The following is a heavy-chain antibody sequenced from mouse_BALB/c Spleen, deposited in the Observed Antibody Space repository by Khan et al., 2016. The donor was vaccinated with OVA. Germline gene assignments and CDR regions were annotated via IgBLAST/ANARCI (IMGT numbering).Heavy chain of an antibody. CDR2: ISGDSNTI. V-gene: IGHV5-17*02. CDR3: ATSYFYGYYFDY. J-gene: IGHJ2*01. Sequence: EVELVESGGGLVQPGRSRKLSCAASGFTFSSYGMHWVRQAPEKGLEWVAYISGDSNTIYYADTVKGRFTISRDNPKNTLFLQMTSLMSEDTARYYCATSYFYGYYFDYWGPGTTLTVSS. CDR1: GFTFSSYG. D-gene: IGHD1-1*01.